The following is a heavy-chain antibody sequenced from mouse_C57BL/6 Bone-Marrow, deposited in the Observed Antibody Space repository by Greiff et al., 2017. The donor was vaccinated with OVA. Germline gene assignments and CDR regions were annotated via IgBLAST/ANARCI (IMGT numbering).Heavy chain of an antibody. CDR1: EYEFPSHD. CDR3: ARLLWLRRGFAY. CDR2: INSDGGST. J-gene: IGHJ3*01. V-gene: IGHV5-2*01. D-gene: IGHD2-2*01. Sequence: DVKLVESGGGLVQPGESLKLSCESNEYEFPSHDMSWVRKTPEKRLELVAAINSDGGSTYYPDTMESRFIISRDNTKKTLYLQMSSLRSEDTALYYCARLLWLRRGFAYWGQGTLVTVSA.